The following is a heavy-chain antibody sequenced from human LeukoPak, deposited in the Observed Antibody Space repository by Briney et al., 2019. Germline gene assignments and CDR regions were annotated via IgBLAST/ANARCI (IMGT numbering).Heavy chain of an antibody. CDR1: GGSISSHY. D-gene: IGHD6-13*01. CDR3: ARDAAGRRISDYYYYYYMDV. CDR2: IYYSGST. Sequence: SETLSLTCTVSGGSISSHYWSWIRQPPGMGLEWIGYIYYSGSTNYNPSLKSRVTISVDTSKNQFSLKLSSVTAADTAVYYCARDAAGRRISDYYYYYYMDVWGKGTTVTVSS. V-gene: IGHV4-59*11. J-gene: IGHJ6*03.